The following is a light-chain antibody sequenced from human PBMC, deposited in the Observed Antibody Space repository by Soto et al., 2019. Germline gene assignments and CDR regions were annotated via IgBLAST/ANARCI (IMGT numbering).Light chain of an antibody. CDR1: QSIRSY. V-gene: IGKV1-39*01. J-gene: IGKJ1*01. CDR2: AAS. Sequence: DIQMTQSPSSLSASVGDRVTITCRASQSIRSYLNWYQQKPGKAPKLLSYAASSLQGGVPSRFSGSGSGTYFTLTISTLQPEDFATYYCQQSYCTPTFGQGTKVEIK. CDR3: QQSYCTPT.